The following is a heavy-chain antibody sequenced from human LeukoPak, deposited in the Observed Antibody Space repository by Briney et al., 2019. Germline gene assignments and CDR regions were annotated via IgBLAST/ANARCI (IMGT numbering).Heavy chain of an antibody. CDR3: ARDCGGDCYPGY. Sequence: GGSLRLSCAASGFTFSSYSMNWVRQAPGKGLEWVSSISSSSSYIYYADSVKGRFTISRDNAKNSLYLQMNSLRVEDTAVYYCARDCGGDCYPGYWGQGTLVTVSS. J-gene: IGHJ4*02. D-gene: IGHD2-21*02. CDR1: GFTFSSYS. CDR2: ISSSSSYI. V-gene: IGHV3-21*01.